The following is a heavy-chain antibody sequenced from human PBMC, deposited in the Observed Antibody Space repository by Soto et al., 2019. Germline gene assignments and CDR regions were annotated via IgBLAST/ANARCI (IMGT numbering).Heavy chain of an antibody. Sequence: PSETLSLTCAVYGGSVSGYYWSWIRQPPGKGLEWIGEINHSGSTNYNPSLKSRVTISVDTSKNQFSLKLCSVTAADTAVYYCARGRSSSSLYYYYYMDVWGKGTTVTVSS. J-gene: IGHJ6*03. V-gene: IGHV4-34*01. CDR1: GGSVSGYY. CDR3: ARGRSSSSLYYYYYMDV. CDR2: INHSGST. D-gene: IGHD6-6*01.